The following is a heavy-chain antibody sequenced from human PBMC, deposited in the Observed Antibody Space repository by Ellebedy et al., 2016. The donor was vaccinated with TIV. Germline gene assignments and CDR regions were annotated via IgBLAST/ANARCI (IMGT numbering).Heavy chain of an antibody. D-gene: IGHD6-19*01. CDR3: AKDSGLRGWYIDY. CDR2: ISDSGGAT. CDR1: GFTFRSYA. Sequence: GESLKISCAASGFTFRSYAMGWVRQAPGKGLEWISVISDSGGATYYAAPLKGRFTTSRDNSNDMVYMQINSLRPDDTAVYYCAKDSGLRGWYIDYWGQGTLVTVSS. J-gene: IGHJ4*02. V-gene: IGHV3-23*01.